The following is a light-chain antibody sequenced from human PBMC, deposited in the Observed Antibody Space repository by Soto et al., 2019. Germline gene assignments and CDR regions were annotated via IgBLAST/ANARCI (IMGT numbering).Light chain of an antibody. Sequence: EVVLTQSPGTLSLSPGERATLSCRASQSVSSDYMAWFQQKPGQAPRLLIYGASCRATGIPDRFSGSGSGIDFTLTISRLEPEDFAVYYCQQYGNLPRTFGQGTKVEIK. V-gene: IGKV3-20*01. CDR1: QSVSSDY. J-gene: IGKJ1*01. CDR3: QQYGNLPRT. CDR2: GAS.